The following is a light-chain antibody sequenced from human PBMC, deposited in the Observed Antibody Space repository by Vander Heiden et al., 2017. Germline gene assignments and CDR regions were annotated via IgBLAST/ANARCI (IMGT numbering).Light chain of an antibody. J-gene: IGLJ2*01. Sequence: SYELTQPPSLSVSPGQTVSITCSGDKLGDKYASWYQQKPGQSPVLFIFQDSKRPSGIPERFSGSISANTATLTISRTQAMDEAYYYCQAWDSSTVVFGGGTNLTVL. V-gene: IGLV3-1*01. CDR3: QAWDSSTVV. CDR1: KLGDKY. CDR2: QDS.